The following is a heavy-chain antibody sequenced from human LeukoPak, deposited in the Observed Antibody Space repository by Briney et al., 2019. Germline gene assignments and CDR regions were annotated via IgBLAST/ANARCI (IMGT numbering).Heavy chain of an antibody. D-gene: IGHD3-3*01. CDR2: INPNSGGT. CDR1: GYTFTGYY. V-gene: IGHV1-2*06. Sequence: ASVKVSCKASGYTFTGYYMHWVRQAPGQGLEWMGRINPNSGGTNYAQKFQGRVTVTRDTSISTAYMELSRLRSDDTAVYYCARVSVGFLEWLLHDKCDAFDIWGQGTMVTVSS. CDR3: ARVSVGFLEWLLHDKCDAFDI. J-gene: IGHJ3*02.